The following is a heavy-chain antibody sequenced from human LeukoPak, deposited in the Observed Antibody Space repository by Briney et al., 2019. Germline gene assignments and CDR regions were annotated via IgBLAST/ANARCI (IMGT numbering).Heavy chain of an antibody. Sequence: SETLSLTCTVSGGSISSYYWSWIRQPPGKGLEWIGYIYYSGSTNYNPSLKSRVTISVDTSKNQFSLKLSSVTAADTAVYYCARGGDGYKFDYWGQRTLVTVSS. D-gene: IGHD5-24*01. CDR3: ARGGDGYKFDY. CDR2: IYYSGST. CDR1: GGSISSYY. J-gene: IGHJ4*02. V-gene: IGHV4-59*01.